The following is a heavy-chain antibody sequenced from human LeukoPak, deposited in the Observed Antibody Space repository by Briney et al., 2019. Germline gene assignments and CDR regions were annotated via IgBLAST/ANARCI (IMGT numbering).Heavy chain of an antibody. D-gene: IGHD3-3*01. J-gene: IGHJ4*02. V-gene: IGHV3-23*01. CDR2: VSGGGHNT. CDR1: GFTFSSYA. CDR3: AKDRSSWYYPFDS. Sequence: PGGSLRLSCVAPGFTFSSYAMSWVRQAPGKGLEWVSVVSGGGHNTYYADSVKGRFTMSRDNSKRTEYLQMNSLRAEDTAVYYCAKDRSSWYYPFDSWGQGTLVTVSS.